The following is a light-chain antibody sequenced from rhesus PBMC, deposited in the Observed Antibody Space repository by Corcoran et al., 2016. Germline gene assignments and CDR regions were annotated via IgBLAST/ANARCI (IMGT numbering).Light chain of an antibody. V-gene: IGKV1-19*01. CDR2: ASS. J-gene: IGKJ3*01. CDR3: QPYDGLPFT. CDR1: QGISSW. Sequence: DIQMTQSPSSLSASVGDKVTITCHASQGISSWLAWYQQKPGKDPKPLLYASSILQSGVPSRCSGSGSGTVYTLTISRLQPEGFATYYCQPYDGLPFTFGPGTKLDIK.